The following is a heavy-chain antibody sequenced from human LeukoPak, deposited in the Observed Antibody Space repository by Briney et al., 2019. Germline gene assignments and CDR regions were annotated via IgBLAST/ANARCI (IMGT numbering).Heavy chain of an antibody. D-gene: IGHD4-17*01. CDR3: ARVRKSTVTTWYAFDI. CDR2: ISAYNGNT. CDR1: GYTFTSYG. Sequence: ASVKVSCKASGYTFTSYGISWVRQAPGQGLEWMGWISAYNGNTNYAQKLQGRVTMTTDTSTSTAYMELRSLRSDDTAVYYCARVRKSTVTTWYAFDIWGQGTMVTVSS. V-gene: IGHV1-18*01. J-gene: IGHJ3*02.